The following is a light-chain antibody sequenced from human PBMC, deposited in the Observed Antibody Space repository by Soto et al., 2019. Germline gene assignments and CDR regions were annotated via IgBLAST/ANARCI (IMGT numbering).Light chain of an antibody. Sequence: DIQLAQSPSTLSASVGDRLIITCRATQSINRLAWYQQKPEKAPKLLIFEASRLESGVPSRFSGSGSGTEFTLTISSLQPDDFGTYYCQHYDTYSPMWTFGQGTRVDIK. CDR3: QHYDTYSPMWT. CDR2: EAS. CDR1: QSINR. V-gene: IGKV1-5*03. J-gene: IGKJ1*01.